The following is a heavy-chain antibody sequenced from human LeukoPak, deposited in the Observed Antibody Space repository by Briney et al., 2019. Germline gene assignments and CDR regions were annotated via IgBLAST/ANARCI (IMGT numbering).Heavy chain of an antibody. D-gene: IGHD5-18*01. V-gene: IGHV1-46*01. CDR3: AREGPYTYHFDY. J-gene: IGHJ4*02. CDR2: IFPGGGGT. Sequence: ASVNVSCMASVYTFPSYYMHWVRQAPAQGLAWVGIIFPGGGGTSYPPKFRGRVAMTRDTSTSTVYMELSSLRAEDTALYYCAREGPYTYHFDYWGQGALVTVSS. CDR1: VYTFPSYY.